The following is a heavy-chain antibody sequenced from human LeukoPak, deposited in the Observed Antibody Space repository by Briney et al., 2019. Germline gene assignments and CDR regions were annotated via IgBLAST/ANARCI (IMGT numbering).Heavy chain of an antibody. J-gene: IGHJ5*02. CDR3: ARLLGDSTIYDL. D-gene: IGHD3-16*01. CDR1: GFTPNRHW. Sequence: GGSLRLSCTASGFTPNRHWMSWVRQAAGKGLEWVATIRQYGIETHYVDSVKGRFIISRDNAENSVSLQMNSLRDEDTAMYYCARLLGDSTIYDLWGQGTQVTVSS. CDR2: IRQYGIET. V-gene: IGHV3-7*01.